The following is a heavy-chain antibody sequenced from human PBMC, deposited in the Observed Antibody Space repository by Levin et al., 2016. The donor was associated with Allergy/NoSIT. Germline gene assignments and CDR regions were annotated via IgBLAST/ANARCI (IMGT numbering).Heavy chain of an antibody. D-gene: IGHD3-10*01. J-gene: IGHJ4*02. CDR3: ARVATPGSSSYSFDY. Sequence: ASVKVSCKASGYAFSRHYVHWVRQTPGQRLEWLGLINPSGGTTTFSQKFQGRVTLTRDPSTGTVYMDLSGLRSEDTAVYYCARVATPGSSSYSFDYWGQGTLVTVSA. CDR1: GYAFSRHY. V-gene: IGHV1-46*01. CDR2: INPSGGTT.